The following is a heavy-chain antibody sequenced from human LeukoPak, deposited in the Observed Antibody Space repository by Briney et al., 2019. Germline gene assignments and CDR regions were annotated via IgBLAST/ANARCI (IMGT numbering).Heavy chain of an antibody. J-gene: IGHJ4*02. CDR3: ARDVLAVAAHPERFDY. CDR1: GFIVSNNY. Sequence: GGSLRLSCVASGFIVSNNYMSWVRQAPGKGLEWVSVLYNAGSTYYAESVKGRFTISRDNSKNTLYLQMNSLRAEDTAVYYCARDVLAVAAHPERFDYWGQGTLVTVSS. V-gene: IGHV3-53*05. D-gene: IGHD6-19*01. CDR2: LYNAGST.